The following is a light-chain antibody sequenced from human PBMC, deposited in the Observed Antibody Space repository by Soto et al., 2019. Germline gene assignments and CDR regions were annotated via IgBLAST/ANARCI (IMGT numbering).Light chain of an antibody. CDR3: QQFNSYPIT. Sequence: AIQLTQSPSSLSASVGDRVTITCRASQGISSALAWYQQKPGKAPKLLIYDASSLESGVPSRFSGSGSGTDFTLTISSLQPEAFETYYCQQFNSYPITFGPGTKVDIK. J-gene: IGKJ3*01. CDR2: DAS. CDR1: QGISSA. V-gene: IGKV1-13*02.